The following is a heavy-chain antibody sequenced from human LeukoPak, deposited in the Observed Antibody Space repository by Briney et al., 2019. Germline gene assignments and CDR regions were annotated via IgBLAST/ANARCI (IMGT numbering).Heavy chain of an antibody. CDR3: ARGTAFWVYYYYYMDV. CDR2: IYHSGST. J-gene: IGHJ6*03. V-gene: IGHV4-38-2*02. CDR1: GYSISSGFY. D-gene: IGHD3-16*01. Sequence: SETLSLTCTVSGYSISSGFYWGWIRQPPGKGLEWIGSIYHSGSTYYNPSLKSRVTISVDTSKNQFSLKLSSVTAADTAVYYCARGTAFWVYYYYYMDVWGKGTTVTVSS.